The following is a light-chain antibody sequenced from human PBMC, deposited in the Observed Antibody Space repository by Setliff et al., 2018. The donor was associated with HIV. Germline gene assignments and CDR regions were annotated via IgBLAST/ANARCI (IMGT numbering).Light chain of an antibody. J-gene: IGLJ1*01. CDR1: SSDFGGYNY. V-gene: IGLV2-14*03. CDR3: SSYTSRNTYV. CDR2: DVS. Sequence: QSVLTQPASVSGSPGQSITISCTGASSDFGGYNYVSLYEQHPGKAPKLMIYDVSKRPSGVSNRFSGSKSGNTASLTISGLQAEDEADYYCSSYTSRNTYVFGTGTKVTVL.